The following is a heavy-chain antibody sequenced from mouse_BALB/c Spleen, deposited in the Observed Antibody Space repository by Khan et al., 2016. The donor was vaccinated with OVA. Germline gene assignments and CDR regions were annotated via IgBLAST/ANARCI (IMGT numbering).Heavy chain of an antibody. J-gene: IGHJ4*01. Sequence: EVQLQESGGGLVQPGGSLKLSCAASGFDFSRYYMSWVRQAPGKGLEWIGEIHPASSAMNYTPSLKDKFIISRDNTKNTLYLQMSKVKSEDTALYYCARSGFFALDYWGQGTSVTVSS. CDR1: GFDFSRYY. D-gene: IGHD3-1*01. CDR2: IHPASSAM. CDR3: ARSGFFALDY. V-gene: IGHV4-1*02.